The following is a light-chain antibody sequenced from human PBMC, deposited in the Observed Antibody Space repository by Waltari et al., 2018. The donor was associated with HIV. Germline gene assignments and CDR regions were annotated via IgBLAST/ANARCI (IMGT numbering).Light chain of an antibody. CDR1: RSHVVAYHY. Sequence: QSALTQPSSVSGSPGPSITISCPAPRSHVVAYHYVSWYQLLPGKAPKLMIYDVSNRPSGVSDRFSGSKSANTASLTISGLQAEDEAHYYCSSYTSSSTVVFGGGTKLTVL. CDR3: SSYTSSSTVV. V-gene: IGLV2-14*03. CDR2: DVS. J-gene: IGLJ2*01.